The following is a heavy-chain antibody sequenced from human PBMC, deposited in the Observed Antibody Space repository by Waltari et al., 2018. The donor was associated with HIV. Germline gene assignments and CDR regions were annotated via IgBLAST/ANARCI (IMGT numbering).Heavy chain of an antibody. CDR2: IKQDGSGK. J-gene: IGHJ5*02. CDR1: GFTFSIYW. CDR3: AKYSGSYWGAHNWFDP. V-gene: IGHV3-7*01. D-gene: IGHD1-26*01. Sequence: EVQLVESGGGLVQPGGSLRLSCAASGFTFSIYWMSWLRQAPGKGVGGVASIKQDGSGKHYADSVGGRFTISRDNTKNSLYLQMNSLRAEDTAVYYCAKYSGSYWGAHNWFDPWGQGTLVTVSS.